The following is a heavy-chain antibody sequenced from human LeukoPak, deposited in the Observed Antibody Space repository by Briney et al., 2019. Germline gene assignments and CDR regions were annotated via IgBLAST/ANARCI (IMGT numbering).Heavy chain of an antibody. J-gene: IGHJ4*02. D-gene: IGHD1-26*01. V-gene: IGHV4-4*02. CDR1: GDSITSTYW. CDR3: AREYDGRGYFDY. Sequence: SGTLSLTCAVSGDSITSTYWWSWVRRPPGKGLEWIGQIYKSGTTNYTPSLKSRVTMSVDKSKNHFSLKVTSVTAADTAVYYCAREYDGRGYFDYWGQGTLVTVSS. CDR2: IYKSGTT.